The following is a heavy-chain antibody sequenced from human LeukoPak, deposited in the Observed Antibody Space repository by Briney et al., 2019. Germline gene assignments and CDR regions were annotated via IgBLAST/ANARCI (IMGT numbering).Heavy chain of an antibody. CDR2: FDPEDGET. V-gene: IGHV1-24*01. Sequence: GASVKVSCKVSGYTLTELSMHWVRQAPGKGLEWMGGFDPEDGETIYAQKFQSRVTMTRDTSTSTVYMELSSLRSEDTAVYYCARDRLNVLRFSPPGDYWGQGTLVTVSS. CDR1: GYTLTELS. CDR3: ARDRLNVLRFSPPGDY. J-gene: IGHJ4*02. D-gene: IGHD3-3*01.